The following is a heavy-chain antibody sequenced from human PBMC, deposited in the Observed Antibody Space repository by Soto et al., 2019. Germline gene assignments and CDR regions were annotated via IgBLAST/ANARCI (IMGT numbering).Heavy chain of an antibody. D-gene: IGHD1-26*01. CDR2: IYHSGST. V-gene: IGHV4-4*02. CDR1: GGSISSSNW. J-gene: IGHJ3*02. CDR3: ARAAGAKGVAARAFDI. Sequence: SETLSLTCAVSGGSISSSNWWSWVRQPPGKGLEWIGEIYHSGSTNYNPSLKSRVTMSVDKSKNQFSLKLSSVTAADTAVYYCARAAGAKGVAARAFDIWGQGTMVTVSS.